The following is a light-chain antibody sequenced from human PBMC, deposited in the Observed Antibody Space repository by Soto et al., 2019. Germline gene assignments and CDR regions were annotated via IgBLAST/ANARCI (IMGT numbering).Light chain of an antibody. V-gene: IGKV3-11*01. Sequence: EIVLTQSPATLSLSPGERATLSCRASQTFSSHLAWYQQKPGQAPRLLIYDASKRATGIPARFSGRGSGTDFTRTIFSLAPEDSAVYYCQQRSNWPPVITFGQGTRLEIK. CDR2: DAS. CDR3: QQRSNWPPVIT. CDR1: QTFSSH. J-gene: IGKJ5*01.